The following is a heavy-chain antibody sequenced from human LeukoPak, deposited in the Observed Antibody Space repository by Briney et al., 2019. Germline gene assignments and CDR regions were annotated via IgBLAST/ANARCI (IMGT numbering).Heavy chain of an antibody. CDR2: INSDGSST. J-gene: IGHJ4*02. CDR1: GFTFTAYW. Sequence: GGSLRLSCAASGFTFTAYWLHWVRQAPGKGLVWLSRINSDGSSTTYADPVKGRFTISRDNAKNTLYLQMNSLRAEDTAVYYCASGRVGATFCDYWGQGTLVTVSS. D-gene: IGHD1-26*01. V-gene: IGHV3-74*03. CDR3: ASGRVGATFCDY.